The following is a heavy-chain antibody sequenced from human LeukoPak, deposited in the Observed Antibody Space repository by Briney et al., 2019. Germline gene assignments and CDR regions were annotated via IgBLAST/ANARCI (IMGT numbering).Heavy chain of an antibody. V-gene: IGHV1-2*02. Sequence: ASVKVSCKASGYTFTNYDIHWVRQAPGQGLEWVGWIHPNNGVTLYAQKFQGRITMTRDTSINTVYMELSSLTSDDTAIYYCACPQRGPGGYYTDFWGQGTLVTVSS. CDR2: IHPNNGVT. CDR1: GYTFTNYD. D-gene: IGHD3-10*01. CDR3: ACPQRGPGGYYTDF. J-gene: IGHJ4*02.